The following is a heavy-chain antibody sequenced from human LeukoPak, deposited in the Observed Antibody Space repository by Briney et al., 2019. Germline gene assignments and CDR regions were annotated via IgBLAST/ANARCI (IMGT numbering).Heavy chain of an antibody. D-gene: IGHD6-19*01. J-gene: IGHJ6*02. Sequence: GGSLRLSCAASGFTFSSYVITWVRQAPGKGLGWVSSISASGDSIYYADSVKGRFTTSRDNSKNTLYLQMNSLRAEDTAVYYCARAPLKAVAGYSRYYYGMDVWGQGTTFIVSS. V-gene: IGHV3-23*01. CDR2: ISASGDSI. CDR1: GFTFSSYV. CDR3: ARAPLKAVAGYSRYYYGMDV.